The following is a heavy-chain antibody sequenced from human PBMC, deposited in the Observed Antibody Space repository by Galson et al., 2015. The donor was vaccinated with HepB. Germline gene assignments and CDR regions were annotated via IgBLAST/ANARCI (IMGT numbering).Heavy chain of an antibody. Sequence: SVKVSCKASGYSFSSYAFHWVRQAPGQRLECMGWINAGNGNTKYSQKFQGRVTITRDTSASIAYMELSSLRSEDTAVYYCATAAAADDYYYGMDVWGQGTTVTVSS. CDR2: INAGNGNT. J-gene: IGHJ6*02. V-gene: IGHV1-3*01. CDR3: ATAAAADDYYYGMDV. D-gene: IGHD6-13*01. CDR1: GYSFSSYA.